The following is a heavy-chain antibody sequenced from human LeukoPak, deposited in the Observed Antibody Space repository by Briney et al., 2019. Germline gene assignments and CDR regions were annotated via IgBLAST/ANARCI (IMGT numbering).Heavy chain of an antibody. CDR1: GSSISTYY. CDR2: IYYSGST. J-gene: IGHJ3*02. D-gene: IGHD2-15*01. Sequence: PSETLSLTCSVSGSSISTYYWSWIRQPPGRGLEWIGYIYYSGSTYYNPSLKSRVTISIDTSKNQFSLKLNSVTAADTAVYYCARVQGVVVAGDAFYIGGQGTMVTVSS. CDR3: ARVQGVVVAGDAFYI. V-gene: IGHV4-59*01.